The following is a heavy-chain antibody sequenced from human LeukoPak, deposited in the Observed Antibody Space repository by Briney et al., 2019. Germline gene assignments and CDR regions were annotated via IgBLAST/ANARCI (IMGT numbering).Heavy chain of an antibody. CDR2: IKEDGSEK. V-gene: IGHV3-7*01. D-gene: IGHD1-1*01. CDR1: GFTFSSYW. J-gene: IGHJ4*02. CDR3: ARLTRGKTGTL. Sequence: PGGSLRLSCTASGFTFSSYWMSWVRQAPGKGLERVASIKEDGSEKYYVDSVKGRFTISRDNAKNSLYLQMNSLRAEDTAVCYCARLTRGKTGTLWGQGTLVTVSS.